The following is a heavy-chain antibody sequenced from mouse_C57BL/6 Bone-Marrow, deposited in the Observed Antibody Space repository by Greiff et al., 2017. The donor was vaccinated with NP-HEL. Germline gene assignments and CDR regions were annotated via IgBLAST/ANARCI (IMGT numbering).Heavy chain of an antibody. CDR2: IYPGDGDT. Sequence: VQLVESGPELVKPGASVKISCKASGYAFSSSWMNWVKQRPGKGLEWIGRIYPGDGDTNYNGKFKGKATLTADKSSSTAYMQLSSLTSEDSAVYFCARSNWDRYYAMDYWGQGTSVTVSS. CDR3: ARSNWDRYYAMDY. CDR1: GYAFSSSW. J-gene: IGHJ4*01. V-gene: IGHV1-82*01. D-gene: IGHD4-1*01.